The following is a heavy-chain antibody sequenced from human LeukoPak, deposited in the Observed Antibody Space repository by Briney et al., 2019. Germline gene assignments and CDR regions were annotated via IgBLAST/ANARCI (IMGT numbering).Heavy chain of an antibody. CDR3: ASCFPSGSGNNWFDP. CDR1: GGSFSGYF. V-gene: IGHV4-34*01. CDR2: INHSGRT. J-gene: IGHJ5*02. Sequence: SETLSLTCAVYGGSFSGYFWTWIRQPPGKGLEWIGEINHSGRTNYNPSLKSRVTISLDTSKNQFSLRLSSVTAADTADYYCASCFPSGSGNNWFDPWGQGTLVTVSS. D-gene: IGHD3-10*01.